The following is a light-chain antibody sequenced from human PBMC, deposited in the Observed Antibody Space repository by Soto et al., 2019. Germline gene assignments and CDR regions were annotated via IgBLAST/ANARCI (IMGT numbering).Light chain of an antibody. CDR1: SSDVGGYNY. Sequence: QSALTQPASVSGSPGQSITISCTGTSSDVGGYNYVSWYQQHPGKAPKLMISDVSNRPSGVSNRFSGSKSGNTASLTISGLQAEDEADYYCSSNSSSSTPYLFGSGTKLTVL. V-gene: IGLV2-14*03. CDR2: DVS. J-gene: IGLJ1*01. CDR3: SSNSSSSTPYL.